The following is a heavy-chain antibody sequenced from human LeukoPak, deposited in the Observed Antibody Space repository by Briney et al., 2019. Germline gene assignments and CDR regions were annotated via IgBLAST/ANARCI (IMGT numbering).Heavy chain of an antibody. D-gene: IGHD5-18*01. V-gene: IGHV1-2*04. CDR2: INPNSGGT. CDR3: ARDLGTAMVVGAFDI. J-gene: IGHJ3*02. CDR1: GNTFTGQY. Sequence: ASVQVSCKASGNTFTGQYMHWVRQAPGQGLEWMGWINPNSGGTNYAQKFQGWVTMTRDTSISTAYMELSRLRSDDTAVYYCARDLGTAMVVGAFDIWGQGTMVTVSS.